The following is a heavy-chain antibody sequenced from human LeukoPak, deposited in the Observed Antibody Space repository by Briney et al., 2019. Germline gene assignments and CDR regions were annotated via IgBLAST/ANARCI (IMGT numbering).Heavy chain of an antibody. CDR1: RFTFSGYW. D-gene: IGHD3-3*01. CDR2: IKQDGSEK. V-gene: IGHV3-7*01. J-gene: IGHJ4*02. CDR3: ARQYYDYWSGFDY. Sequence: GGSLRLSCAGSRFTFSGYWTSWVRQAPGKGLEWVANIKQDGSEKYYVDSGKGRFTISRDNAKNSLYLQMNSLRAEDTAVYYCARQYYDYWSGFDYWGQGTLVTVSS.